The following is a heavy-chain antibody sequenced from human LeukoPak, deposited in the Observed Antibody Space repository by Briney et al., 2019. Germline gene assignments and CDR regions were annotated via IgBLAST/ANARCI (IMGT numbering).Heavy chain of an antibody. Sequence: SETLSLTCTVSGGPISSSDYYWGWLRQPPGRGLEWIGTIYYSGSTSYNPSLKSRVTMSVDTSKNQFSLKVTSVTAADTAVYYCARHHRSGYYEVDYWGQGTLVTVSS. CDR3: ARHHRSGYYEVDY. D-gene: IGHD6-25*01. J-gene: IGHJ4*02. CDR1: GGPISSSDYY. V-gene: IGHV4-39*01. CDR2: IYYSGST.